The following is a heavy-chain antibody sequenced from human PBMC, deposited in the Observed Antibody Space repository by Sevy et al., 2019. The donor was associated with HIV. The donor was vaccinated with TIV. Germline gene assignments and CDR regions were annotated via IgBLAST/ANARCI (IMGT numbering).Heavy chain of an antibody. CDR2: ISDDGSKT. J-gene: IGHJ4*02. V-gene: IGHV3-30*04. CDR3: ARGRVTSHYFDY. CDR1: GFTFIDYA. D-gene: IGHD2-21*02. Sequence: GGSLRLSCADSGFTFIDYAMHWVRQPPGKGLEWVAVISDDGSKTYYADSVNGRFTISRDNSKNTLYLQMNSLRADDTAVYYCARGRVTSHYFDYWGQGTLVTVSS.